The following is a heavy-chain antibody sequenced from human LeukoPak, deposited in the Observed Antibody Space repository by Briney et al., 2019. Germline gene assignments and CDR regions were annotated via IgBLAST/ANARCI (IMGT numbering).Heavy chain of an antibody. J-gene: IGHJ3*02. V-gene: IGHV1-69*01. CDR2: IIPIFGTA. D-gene: IGHD1-1*01. CDR3: AREPGTGAAFDI. Sequence: SVKVSCKASGGTFSSYAISWVRQAPGQGLEWMGGIIPIFGTANYAQKFQGRVTITADESTSTAYMELSSLRSEDTAVYYCAREPGTGAAFDIWGQGTMVIVSS. CDR1: GGTFSSYA.